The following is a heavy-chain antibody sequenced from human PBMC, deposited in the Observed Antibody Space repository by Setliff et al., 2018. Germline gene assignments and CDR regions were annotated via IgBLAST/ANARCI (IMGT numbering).Heavy chain of an antibody. D-gene: IGHD2-21*01. CDR3: ARGGDEFDY. CDR2: IYYSGST. V-gene: IGHV4-59*11. J-gene: IGHJ4*02. Sequence: PSETLSLTCTVSGGSISSHYWSWIRQPPGKGLEWTGYIYYSGSTNYNPSLKSRATISVDTSKNQFSLKLSSVTAADTAVYYCARGGDEFDYWGQGTLVTVSS. CDR1: GGSISSHY.